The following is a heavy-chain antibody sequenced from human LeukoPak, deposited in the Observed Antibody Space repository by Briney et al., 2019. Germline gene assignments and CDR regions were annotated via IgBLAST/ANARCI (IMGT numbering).Heavy chain of an antibody. D-gene: IGHD7-27*01. V-gene: IGHV4-34*01. Sequence: SETLSLTCAVYGGSFSGYYWSWIRQPPGKGLEWIGEINHSGSTNYNPSLKSRVTISVDTSKNQFSLKLSSVTAADTAVYYCARLANWGFGGDYWGQGTLVTVSS. CDR1: GGSFSGYY. CDR2: INHSGST. CDR3: ARLANWGFGGDY. J-gene: IGHJ4*02.